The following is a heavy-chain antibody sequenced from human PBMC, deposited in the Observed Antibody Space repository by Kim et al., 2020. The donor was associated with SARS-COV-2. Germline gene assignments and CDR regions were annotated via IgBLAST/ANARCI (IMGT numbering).Heavy chain of an antibody. CDR1: GGSFSGFY. Sequence: SETLSLTCAVYGGSFSGFYWTWIRQPPGKGPEWIGEINHSGSSNYNPSLKSRVTMSVDTSKNQFSLKVTSVTAADTAVYYCARGRTLGKVEKPTMLTRNWYFDFWGRGTLVTVSS. CDR3: ARGRTLGKVEKPTMLTRNWYFDF. J-gene: IGHJ2*01. CDR2: INHSGSS. V-gene: IGHV4-34*01. D-gene: IGHD5-12*01.